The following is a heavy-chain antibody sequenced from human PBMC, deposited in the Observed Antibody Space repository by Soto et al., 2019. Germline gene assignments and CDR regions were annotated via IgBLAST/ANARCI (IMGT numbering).Heavy chain of an antibody. Sequence: ASVKVSCKASGYTFTSYGISWVRQAPGQGLEWMGWISAYNGNTNYAQKLQGRVTMTTDTSTSTAYMELRSLRSDDTAVYYCARDDPLRYFDWLLLYYYYYGMDVCGQGTTVTVSS. J-gene: IGHJ6*02. V-gene: IGHV1-18*01. D-gene: IGHD3-9*01. CDR2: ISAYNGNT. CDR1: GYTFTSYG. CDR3: ARDDPLRYFDWLLLYYYYYGMDV.